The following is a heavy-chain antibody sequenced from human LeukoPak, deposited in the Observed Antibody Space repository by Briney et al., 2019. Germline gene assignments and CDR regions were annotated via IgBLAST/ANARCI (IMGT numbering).Heavy chain of an antibody. CDR2: IYHSGST. D-gene: IGHD5-12*01. CDR3: ACVGYDWAY. CDR1: GGSISSGGYS. Sequence: PSQTLSLTCAVSGGSISSGGYSWSWIRQPPGKGLEWIGYIYHSGSTNYNPSLKSRVTISVDTSKNQFSLKLSSVTAADTAVYYCACVGYDWAYWGQGTLVTVSS. V-gene: IGHV4-30-2*01. J-gene: IGHJ4*02.